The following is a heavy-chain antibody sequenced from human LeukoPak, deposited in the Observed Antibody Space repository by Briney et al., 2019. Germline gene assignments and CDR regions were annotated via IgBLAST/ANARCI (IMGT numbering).Heavy chain of an antibody. Sequence: PSQTLSLTCTVSGGSISSGGYYWSWIRPHPGKGLEWIGYIYYSGSTYYNPSLKSRVTISVDPSKNQFSLKLSSVTAADTAVYYCATNMVRGVTNFDYWGQGTLVTVSS. J-gene: IGHJ4*02. CDR1: GGSISSGGYY. D-gene: IGHD3-10*01. CDR2: IYYSGST. V-gene: IGHV4-31*03. CDR3: ATNMVRGVTNFDY.